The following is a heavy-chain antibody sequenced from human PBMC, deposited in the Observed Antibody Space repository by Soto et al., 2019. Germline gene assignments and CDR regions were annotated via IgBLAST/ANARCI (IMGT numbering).Heavy chain of an antibody. CDR2: IKTSAGGGAT. J-gene: IGHJ6*02. CDR1: GFSFNEAW. CDR3: TTGSVEGI. V-gene: IGHV3-15*07. Sequence: EVQLVESAGGLVKPGGSLRLSCVASGFSFNEAWMNWVRQAPGEGLEWVGRIKTSAGGGATDYAAPVQGRFTISRDDSKNALYIHMNCLRTEDTAIYYCTTGSVEGIRDQGTTVTVSS. D-gene: IGHD2-15*01.